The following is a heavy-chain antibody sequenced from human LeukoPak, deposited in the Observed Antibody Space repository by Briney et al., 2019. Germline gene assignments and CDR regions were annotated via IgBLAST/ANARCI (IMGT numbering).Heavy chain of an antibody. CDR3: ARDPRGSTGYDFRRTDTYYFDH. CDR1: GFTFTAYA. D-gene: IGHD5-12*01. CDR2: ISCRGDTT. V-gene: IGHV3-23*01. Sequence: GGPLRLSCVASGFTFTAYAMTGVRQAPGEGLEWVSEISCRGDTTSYEGSVKRRFTISRDNSKPTVYLQMDSLRAEDTATYYCARDPRGSTGYDFRRTDTYYFDHWGQGILVTVSS. J-gene: IGHJ4*02.